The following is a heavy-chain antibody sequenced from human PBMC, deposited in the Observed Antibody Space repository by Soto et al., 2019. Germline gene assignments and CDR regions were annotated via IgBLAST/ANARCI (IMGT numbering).Heavy chain of an antibody. D-gene: IGHD1-26*01. Sequence: QLQLQESGPGLVKPSETLSLTCTVSGCSISSSSYYWDWLRQPPGNGLEWIGSIDYSGSTYYNTSSERRVTISVDKSKNQFSLKLSSVTAADTAVDYCERNWAGDAIGGMDVWGQGTTVTVSS. V-gene: IGHV4-39*01. CDR2: IDYSGST. J-gene: IGHJ6*02. CDR3: ERNWAGDAIGGMDV. CDR1: GCSISSSSYY.